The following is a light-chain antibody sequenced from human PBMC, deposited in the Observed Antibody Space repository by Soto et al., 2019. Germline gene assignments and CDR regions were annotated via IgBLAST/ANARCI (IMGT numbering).Light chain of an antibody. Sequence: QSAPTQPASVSGSPGQSITISCTGTSSDVGGYNYVSWYQQHPGKAPKLMISEVSNRPSGVSNRFSGSKSGNTASLTISGLQAEDEADYYCSSYTSNSTPYVFGTGTKLTVL. J-gene: IGLJ1*01. V-gene: IGLV2-14*01. CDR1: SSDVGGYNY. CDR3: SSYTSNSTPYV. CDR2: EVS.